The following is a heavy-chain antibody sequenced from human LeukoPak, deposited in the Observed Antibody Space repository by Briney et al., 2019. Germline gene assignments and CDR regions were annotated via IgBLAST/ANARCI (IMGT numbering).Heavy chain of an antibody. J-gene: IGHJ4*02. Sequence: SGGSLRLSCAASGFTFSSYAMSWVRQAPGKGLEWVSAISGSGGSTYYADSVKGRFTISRDNSKNTLYLQMNSLRAEDTAMYYCATNSGSPGGYWGQGTLVTVSS. CDR3: ATNSGSPGGY. CDR1: GFTFSSYA. CDR2: ISGSGGST. V-gene: IGHV3-23*01. D-gene: IGHD1-26*01.